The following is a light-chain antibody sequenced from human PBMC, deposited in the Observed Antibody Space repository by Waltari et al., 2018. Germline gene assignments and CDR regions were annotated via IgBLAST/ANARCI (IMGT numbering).Light chain of an antibody. CDR3: MQRLDLPPT. J-gene: IGKJ4*01. Sequence: DIVLTQTPLSLSVTPGQSASISCKSSQSLLDGDGKTFLYWYLQKPGQPPQLLIYEVSNRFSGVPDRFSGRGSGTDFTLRSSRVEAEDAGLDYCMQRLDLPPTFGGVTKVETK. V-gene: IGKV2D-29*01. CDR1: QSLLDGDGKTF. CDR2: EVS.